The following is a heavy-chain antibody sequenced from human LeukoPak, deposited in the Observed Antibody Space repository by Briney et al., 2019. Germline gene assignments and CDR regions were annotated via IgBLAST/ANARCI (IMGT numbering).Heavy chain of an antibody. J-gene: IGHJ5*02. CDR2: IYYSGST. Sequence: KPSETLSLTCTVSGGSISSSSYYWGWIRQPPGKGLEWIGSIYYSGSTYYNPSLKSRVTISVDTSKNQFSLKLSSVTAADTAVYYCARVYSSGWYNWFDPWGQGTLVTVSS. D-gene: IGHD6-19*01. CDR1: GGSISSSSYY. V-gene: IGHV4-39*07. CDR3: ARVYSSGWYNWFDP.